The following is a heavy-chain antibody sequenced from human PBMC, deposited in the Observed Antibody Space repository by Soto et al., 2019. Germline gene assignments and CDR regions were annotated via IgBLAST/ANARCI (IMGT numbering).Heavy chain of an antibody. J-gene: IGHJ3*02. V-gene: IGHV3-30*18. CDR1: GFTFSSYG. Sequence: GGSLRLSCAASGFTFSSYGMHWVRQAPGKGLEWVAVISYDGSNKYYADSVKGRFTISRDSSKNTLYLQMNSLRAEDTAVYYCAKPYYDSSGYSQGAFDIWGQGTMVTVSS. D-gene: IGHD3-22*01. CDR3: AKPYYDSSGYSQGAFDI. CDR2: ISYDGSNK.